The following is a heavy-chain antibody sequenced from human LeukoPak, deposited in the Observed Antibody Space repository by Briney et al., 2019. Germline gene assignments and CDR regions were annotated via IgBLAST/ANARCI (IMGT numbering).Heavy chain of an antibody. V-gene: IGHV3-21*01. CDR1: GFTFSSYS. CDR2: ISSSSSYI. CDR3: ARDGSGSHYDAFDI. D-gene: IGHD3-10*01. Sequence: GGSLRLSCAASGFTFSSYSMNWVRQAPGKGLEWVSSISSSSSYIYYADSVKGRFTISRDNAKNSVYLQMNSLRAEDTAVYYCARDGSGSHYDAFDIWGQGTMVTVSS. J-gene: IGHJ3*02.